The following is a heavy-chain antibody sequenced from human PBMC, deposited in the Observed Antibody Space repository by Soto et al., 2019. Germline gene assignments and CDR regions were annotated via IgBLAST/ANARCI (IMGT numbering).Heavy chain of an antibody. CDR1: GGSISSNY. CDR3: ARIPSP. Sequence: SETLSLTCTVPGGSISSNYWTWIRQPPGKGLEWIGNIYYSGSTNYNPSLKSRVTISVDTSRNQFSLRLSSVTATDTAVYYCARIPSPWGQGTLVTVSS. V-gene: IGHV4-59*08. D-gene: IGHD2-21*01. CDR2: IYYSGST. J-gene: IGHJ5*02.